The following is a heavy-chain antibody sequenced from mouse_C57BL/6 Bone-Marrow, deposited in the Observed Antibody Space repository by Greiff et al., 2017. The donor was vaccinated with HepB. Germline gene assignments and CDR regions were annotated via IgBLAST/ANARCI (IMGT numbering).Heavy chain of an antibody. CDR3: ARDEDYGSSYEWYFDV. V-gene: IGHV3-6*01. CDR2: LSYDGSN. Sequence: EVKVEESGPGLVKPSQSLSLTCSVTGYSITSGYYWNWIRQFPGNKLEWMGYLSYDGSNNYNPSLKNRISITRDTSKNQFFLKLNSVTTEDTATYYCARDEDYGSSYEWYFDVWGTGTTVTVSS. D-gene: IGHD1-1*01. CDR1: GYSITSGYY. J-gene: IGHJ1*03.